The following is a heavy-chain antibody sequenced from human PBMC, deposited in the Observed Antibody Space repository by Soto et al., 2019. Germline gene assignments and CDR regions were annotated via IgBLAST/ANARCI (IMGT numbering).Heavy chain of an antibody. V-gene: IGHV1-2*02. CDR2: INPNSGGT. Sequence: ASVKVSCKASGYTFTGYYMHWVRQAPGQGLEWMGWINPNSGGTNYAQKFQGRVTMTRDTSISTAYMELSRLRSDDTAVYYCAREPIAAAGTYGYYYGMDVWGQGTTVIVSS. J-gene: IGHJ6*02. CDR3: AREPIAAAGTYGYYYGMDV. CDR1: GYTFTGYY. D-gene: IGHD6-13*01.